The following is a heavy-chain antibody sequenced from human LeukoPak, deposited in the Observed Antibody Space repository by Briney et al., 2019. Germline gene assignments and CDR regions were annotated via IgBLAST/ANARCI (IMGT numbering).Heavy chain of an antibody. J-gene: IGHJ4*02. D-gene: IGHD3-10*01. CDR2: MNPNSGNT. CDR3: ARGLPRYYYGSGDY. Sequence: ASVKVSCKASGYTFTGYYMHWVRQATGQGLEWMGWMNPNSGNTGYAQKFQGRVTMTRNTSISTAYMELSSLRSEDTAVYYCARGLPRYYYGSGDYWGQGTLVTVSS. CDR1: GYTFTGYY. V-gene: IGHV1-8*02.